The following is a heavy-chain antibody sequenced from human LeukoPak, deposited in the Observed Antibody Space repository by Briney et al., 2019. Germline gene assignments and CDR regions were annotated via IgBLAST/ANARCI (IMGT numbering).Heavy chain of an antibody. J-gene: IGHJ6*03. CDR3: AKEGDSYPSYYYYYYMDV. V-gene: IGHV3-30*18. D-gene: IGHD5-18*01. Sequence: PGGSLRLSCAASGFTFSSYGMHWVRQAPGKGLEWVAVISYDGGNKYYADSVKGRFTISRDNSKNTLYLQMNSLRAEDTAVYYCAKEGDSYPSYYYYYYMDVWGKGTTVTVSS. CDR2: ISYDGGNK. CDR1: GFTFSSYG.